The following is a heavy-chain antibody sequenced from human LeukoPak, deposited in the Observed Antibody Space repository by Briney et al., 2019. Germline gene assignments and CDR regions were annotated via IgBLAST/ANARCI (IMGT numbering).Heavy chain of an antibody. V-gene: IGHV1-2*02. CDR2: INPNSGGT. J-gene: IGHJ5*02. CDR1: GYTFTDYY. Sequence: GASVKVSCKASGYTFTDYYMHWVRQAPGQGLEWMGWINPNSGGTNYAQKFQGRVTMTRDTSISTAYMELSRLRSDDTAVYYCARRGEPYYYDSSGSSPFDPWGQGTLVTVSS. D-gene: IGHD3-22*01. CDR3: ARRGEPYYYDSSGSSPFDP.